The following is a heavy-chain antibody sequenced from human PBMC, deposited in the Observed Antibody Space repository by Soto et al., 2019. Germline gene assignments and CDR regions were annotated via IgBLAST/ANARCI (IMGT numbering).Heavy chain of an antibody. J-gene: IGHJ5*02. V-gene: IGHV1-2*04. CDR3: ARGGTIVVVVAATHDWFDP. CDR2: INPNSGGT. Sequence: ASVKVSCKASGYTFTGYYMHWVRQAPGQGLEWMGWINPNSGGTNYAQKFQGWVTMTRDTSISTAYMELSRLRSDDTAVYYCARGGTIVVVVAATHDWFDPWGQGTLVTVSS. CDR1: GYTFTGYY. D-gene: IGHD2-15*01.